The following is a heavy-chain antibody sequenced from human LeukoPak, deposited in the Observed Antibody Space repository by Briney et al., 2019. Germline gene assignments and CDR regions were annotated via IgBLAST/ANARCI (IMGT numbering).Heavy chain of an antibody. V-gene: IGHV4-4*07. CDR2: IYTSGST. J-gene: IGHJ4*02. CDR3: ARAHSSSNPYYFDY. CDR1: GGSISSYY. D-gene: IGHD6-6*01. Sequence: PSETLSLTCTVSGGSISSYYWSWIRQPAGKGLEWIGRIYTSGSTNYNPPLKSRVTMSVDTSKNQFSLKLSSVTAADTAVYYCARAHSSSNPYYFDYWGQGTLVTVSS.